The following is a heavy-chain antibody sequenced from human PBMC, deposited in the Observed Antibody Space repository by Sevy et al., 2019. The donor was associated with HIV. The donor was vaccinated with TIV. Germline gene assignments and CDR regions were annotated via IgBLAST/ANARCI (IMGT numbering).Heavy chain of an antibody. CDR3: AREAQQQSYSYYYYMDV. V-gene: IGHV3-11*01. CDR1: GFTFSDYY. Sequence: GGSLRLSCAASGFTFSDYYMSWIRRAPGKGLEWVSYFSSSGSTIYYADSVKGRFTISRDNAKNSLYLQMNSLRAEDTAVYYCAREAQQQSYSYYYYMDVWGKGTTVTVSS. J-gene: IGHJ6*03. CDR2: FSSSGSTI. D-gene: IGHD6-13*01.